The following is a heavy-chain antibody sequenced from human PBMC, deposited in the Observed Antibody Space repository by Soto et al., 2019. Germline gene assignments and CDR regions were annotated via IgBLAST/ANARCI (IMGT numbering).Heavy chain of an antibody. CDR2: ISGSGGST. D-gene: IGHD2-8*01. CDR3: ANAGYAAFGDY. J-gene: IGHJ4*02. V-gene: IGHV3-23*01. Sequence: GGSLRLSCAASGFTFSSYAMSWVRQAPGKGLEWVSAISGSGGSTYYADSVKGRFTISRDNSKNTLYLQMNSLRAEDTAVYYSANAGYAAFGDYWGQGTLVTVSS. CDR1: GFTFSSYA.